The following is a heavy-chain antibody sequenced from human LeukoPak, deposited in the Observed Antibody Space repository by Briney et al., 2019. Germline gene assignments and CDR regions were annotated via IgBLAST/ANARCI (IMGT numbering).Heavy chain of an antibody. Sequence: GGSLRLSCAASGFAFSSYSMTWVRQAPGKGLEWLSSFTSRSRSIYYADSVKGRFTISRDNAKNLLYLQMNSLRAEDTAVYYCARDLGGWYFDYWGQGTLVTVSS. V-gene: IGHV3-21*06. CDR2: FTSRSRSI. J-gene: IGHJ4*02. D-gene: IGHD2-15*01. CDR1: GFAFSSYS. CDR3: ARDLGGWYFDY.